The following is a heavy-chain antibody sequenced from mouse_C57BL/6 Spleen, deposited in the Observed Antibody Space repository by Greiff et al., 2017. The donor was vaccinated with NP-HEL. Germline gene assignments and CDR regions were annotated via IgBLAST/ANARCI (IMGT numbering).Heavy chain of an antibody. CDR1: GYSITSGYY. Sequence: DVKLVESGPGLVKPSQSLSLTCSVTGYSITSGYYWNWIRQFPGNKLEWMGYISYDGSNNYNPSLKNRISITRDTSKNQFFLKLNSVTTEDTATYYCARGGGNYYETWFAYWGQGTLVTVSA. V-gene: IGHV3-6*01. J-gene: IGHJ3*01. CDR2: ISYDGSN. D-gene: IGHD2-4*01. CDR3: ARGGGNYYETWFAY.